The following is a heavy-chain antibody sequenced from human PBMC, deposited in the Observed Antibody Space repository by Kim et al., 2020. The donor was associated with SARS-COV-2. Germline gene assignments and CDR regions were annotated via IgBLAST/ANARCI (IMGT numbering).Heavy chain of an antibody. J-gene: IGHJ5*02. D-gene: IGHD3-10*01. V-gene: IGHV3-30*02. CDR3: AKGLVRGDPRNWFDP. Sequence: ESLKGRFTISRNNSKNILYLHMNSLTAEDTAVYYCAKGLVRGDPRNWFDPWGQGTLVTVSS.